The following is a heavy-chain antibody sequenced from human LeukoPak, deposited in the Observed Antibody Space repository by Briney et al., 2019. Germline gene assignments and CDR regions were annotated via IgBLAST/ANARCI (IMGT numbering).Heavy chain of an antibody. CDR1: GFTFSSYE. V-gene: IGHV3-48*03. CDR3: ARGGPKRIYYFDY. CDR2: ISSSGSTI. Sequence: GGSLRLSCAASGFTFSSYEMNWVRQAPGKGLEWVSYISSSGSTIYYADSVKGRFTISRDNAKNSLYLQMNRLRAEDTAVYYCARGGPKRIYYFDYWGQGTLVTVSS. J-gene: IGHJ4*02. D-gene: IGHD2-15*01.